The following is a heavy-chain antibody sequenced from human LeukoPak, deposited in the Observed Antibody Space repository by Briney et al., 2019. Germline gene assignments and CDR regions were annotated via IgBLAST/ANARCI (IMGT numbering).Heavy chain of an antibody. CDR3: AGHLGKTTVSRWGFDY. CDR2: FYYSGST. D-gene: IGHD4-17*01. Sequence: PSETLSLTCTVSGGSISRGSYFWGWIRPPPGKGLEWIGIFYYSGSTYYNPSLKSRVTLSIDMSKNQFSLKLSSVTAADTAVYYCAGHLGKTTVSRWGFDYWGQGTLVTVSS. CDR1: GGSISRGSYF. V-gene: IGHV4-39*01. J-gene: IGHJ4*02.